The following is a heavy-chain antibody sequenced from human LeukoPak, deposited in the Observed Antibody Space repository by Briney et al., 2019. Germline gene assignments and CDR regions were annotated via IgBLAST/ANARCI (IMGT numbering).Heavy chain of an antibody. CDR3: AKDEILVCGGDCYSGYFDY. V-gene: IGHV3-9*01. CDR1: GFTFDDYA. J-gene: IGHJ4*02. D-gene: IGHD2-21*02. CDR2: ISWNSGSI. Sequence: PGGSLRLSCAASGFTFDDYAMHWVRQAPGKGLEWVSGISWNSGSIGYADSVKGRFTISRDNSKNTLYLQMNSLRAEDTAVYYCAKDEILVCGGDCYSGYFDYWGQGTLVTVSS.